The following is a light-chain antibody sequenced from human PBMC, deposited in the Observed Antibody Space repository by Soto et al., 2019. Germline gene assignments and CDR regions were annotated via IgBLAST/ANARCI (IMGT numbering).Light chain of an antibody. CDR3: QQYKDHVWT. J-gene: IGKJ1*01. V-gene: IGKV1-5*01. CDR2: DVS. CDR1: QTVERW. Sequence: DIQMTQSPSTLPASVGDRVTISCRASQTVERWLAWYQQKPGKAPKLLISDVSTLERGVPSRFSGSGSATEFTLTSSGLQSDDFANYYCQQYKDHVWTFGQGTKV.